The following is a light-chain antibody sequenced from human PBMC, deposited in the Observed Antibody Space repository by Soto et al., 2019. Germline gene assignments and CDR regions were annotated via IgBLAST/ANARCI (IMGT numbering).Light chain of an antibody. CDR3: QTWGTGIRVV. Sequence: QSALTQSPSASASLGASVKLTCTLSSDYSTYAVAWHQQQPEKGPRYLMRLNSDGIHSKGDGIPDRFSGSSSGAERYLTISSLQSEDEADYYCQTWGTGIRVVFGGGTKVTVL. CDR2: LNSDGIH. CDR1: SDYSTYA. V-gene: IGLV4-69*01. J-gene: IGLJ2*01.